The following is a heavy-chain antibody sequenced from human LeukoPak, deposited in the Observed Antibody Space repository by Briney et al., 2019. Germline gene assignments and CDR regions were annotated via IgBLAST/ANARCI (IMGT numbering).Heavy chain of an antibody. V-gene: IGHV4-30-2*01. D-gene: IGHD2-2*01. Sequence: SQTLSLTCAVSGGSLSSGGYSWSWIRQPPGRGLEWIGYIYHSGSTYYNPSLKSRVTISVDRSKNQFSLKLSSVTAADTAVYYCARQYCSSTSCYPNWFDPWGQGTLVTVSS. CDR1: GGSLSSGGYS. CDR3: ARQYCSSTSCYPNWFDP. J-gene: IGHJ5*02. CDR2: IYHSGST.